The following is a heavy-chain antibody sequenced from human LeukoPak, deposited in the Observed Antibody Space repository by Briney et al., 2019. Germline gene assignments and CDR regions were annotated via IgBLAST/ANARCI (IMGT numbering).Heavy chain of an antibody. J-gene: IGHJ6*02. CDR3: ARDLSYITMVRGVILRSDYYGMDV. CDR1: GFTLSSYA. CDR2: ISGSGGST. D-gene: IGHD3-10*01. V-gene: IGHV3-23*01. Sequence: GGSLRLSCAASGFTLSSYAMSWVRQAPGKGLEWVSAISGSGGSTYYADSVKGRFTISRDNSKNTLYLQIDSLRAEDTAVYYCARDLSYITMVRGVILRSDYYGMDVWGQGTTVTVSS.